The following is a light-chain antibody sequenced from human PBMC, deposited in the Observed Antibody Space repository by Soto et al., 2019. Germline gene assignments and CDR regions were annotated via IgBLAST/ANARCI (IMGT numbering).Light chain of an antibody. CDR3: RLYAGGDTVV. Sequence: QSALTQPPSASGSPGQSGTISCTGTSSDVAGYDYVSWYQQHPGKAPKLMIYAVSQRPSGGPDRVTGSKPGNTASLTVSWLEYEDEAGYSCRLYAGGDTVVFGGGTKLTVL. CDR2: AVS. CDR1: SSDVAGYDY. V-gene: IGLV2-8*01. J-gene: IGLJ2*01.